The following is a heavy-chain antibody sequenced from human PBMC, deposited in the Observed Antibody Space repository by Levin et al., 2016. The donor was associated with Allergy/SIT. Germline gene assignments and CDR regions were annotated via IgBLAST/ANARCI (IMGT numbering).Heavy chain of an antibody. CDR2: IGSRGDSA. V-gene: IGHV3-64*01. D-gene: IGHD6-19*01. Sequence: GGSLRLSCAASGFSFSTHAMHWVRQAPGKGLEYVSFIGSRGDSADYANSVKGRFIISRDNSKNTLYLQMGSPRVEDTAVYYCVREGLRKAFDFWGQGTMVTVS. CDR1: GFSFSTHA. CDR3: VREGLRKAFDF. J-gene: IGHJ3*01.